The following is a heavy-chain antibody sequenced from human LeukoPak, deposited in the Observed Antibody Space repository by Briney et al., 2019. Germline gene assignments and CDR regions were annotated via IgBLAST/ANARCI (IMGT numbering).Heavy chain of an antibody. Sequence: RGGSLRLSCAASGFTFSTYAMGWVRQAPGEGLEWVSSIKGGGGDPFYADSVRGRFTISRDKSKNTLYLQLNSLRPEDTAVYFCAQGGHDFNPFYYWDQGTLVTVSS. V-gene: IGHV3-23*01. CDR2: IKGGGGDP. J-gene: IGHJ4*02. CDR3: AQGGHDFNPFYY. D-gene: IGHD2-21*02. CDR1: GFTFSTYA.